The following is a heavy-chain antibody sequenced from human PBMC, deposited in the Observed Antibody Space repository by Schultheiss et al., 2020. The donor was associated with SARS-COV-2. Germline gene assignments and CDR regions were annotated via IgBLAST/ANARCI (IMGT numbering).Heavy chain of an antibody. CDR2: ISSNGGST. V-gene: IGHV3-64*04. CDR3: ARDGSPPYCSGGSCYSSDFDY. D-gene: IGHD2-15*01. CDR1: GFTFSSYA. Sequence: GSLRLSCSASGFTFSSYAMHWVRQAPGKGLEYVSTISSNGGSTYYADSVKGRFTISRDNSKSTLYLQMNSLRVEDTAVYYCARDGSPPYCSGGSCYSSDFDYWGQGTLVTVSS. J-gene: IGHJ4*02.